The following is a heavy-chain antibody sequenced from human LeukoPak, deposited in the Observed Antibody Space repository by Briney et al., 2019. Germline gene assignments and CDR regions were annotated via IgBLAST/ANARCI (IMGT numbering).Heavy chain of an antibody. CDR1: GFTFSSYA. D-gene: IGHD3-10*01. J-gene: IGHJ4*02. CDR3: ATRPPSYGSGSSRYFDY. CDR2: ISGSGGST. V-gene: IGHV3-23*01. Sequence: GSLRLSCAASGFTFSSYAMSWVRQAPGKGLEWVSAISGSGGSTYYADSVKGRFTISRDNSKNTLYLQMNSLRAEDTAVYYCATRPPSYGSGSSRYFDYWGQGTLVTVSS.